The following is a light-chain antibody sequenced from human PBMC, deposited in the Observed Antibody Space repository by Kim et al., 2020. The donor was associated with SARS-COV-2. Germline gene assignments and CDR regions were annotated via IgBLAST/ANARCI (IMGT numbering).Light chain of an antibody. V-gene: IGKV3-20*01. Sequence: PGERATLSCRASQSISSEFLAWYQQISGQPPRLLIFRASNRAAGIPDRFSGGGSGTDFTLTITRLEPADSAFYYCQQYTTSPPAYTFGQGTKLEI. CDR2: RAS. CDR1: QSISSEF. CDR3: QQYTTSPPAYT. J-gene: IGKJ2*01.